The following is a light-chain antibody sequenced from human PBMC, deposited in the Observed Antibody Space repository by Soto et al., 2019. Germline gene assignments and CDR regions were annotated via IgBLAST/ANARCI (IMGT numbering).Light chain of an antibody. CDR3: QQYKSYPMT. V-gene: IGKV1-16*02. CDR2: AAS. CDR1: QDISNH. Sequence: DIQMTQSPSSLSASVGDRVTITCRASQDISNHLAWFQQKAGKASKSLIYAASRLQSGVPSKFSGSGSGTDFTLTISSLQPEDFATYYCQQYKSYPMTFGQGTKVEIK. J-gene: IGKJ1*01.